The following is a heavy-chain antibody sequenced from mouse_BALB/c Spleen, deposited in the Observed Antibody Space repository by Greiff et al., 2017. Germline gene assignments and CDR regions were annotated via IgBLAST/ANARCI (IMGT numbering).Heavy chain of an antibody. Sequence: EVQVVESGPELVKPGASVKISCKASGYSFTGYFMNWVMQSHGKSLEWIGRINPYNGDTFYNQKFKGKATLTVDKSSSTAHMELRSLASEDSAVYYCARRFDYWGQGTTLTVSS. CDR2: INPYNGDT. CDR3: ARRFDY. J-gene: IGHJ2*01. CDR1: GYSFTGYF. V-gene: IGHV1-20*02.